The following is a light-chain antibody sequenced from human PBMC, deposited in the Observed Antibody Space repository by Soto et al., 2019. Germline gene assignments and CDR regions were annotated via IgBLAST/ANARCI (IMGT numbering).Light chain of an antibody. CDR1: QSVSSN. CDR3: QQRSSWPIT. CDR2: DAS. Sequence: TVLTQSPGTLSVSPGERASLSCRASQSVSSNLAWYQQKPGQAPRLLIYDASNRATGIPARFSGSGSGTDFTVTISSLEPEDFAVYYCQQRSSWPITFGPGTRLEIK. V-gene: IGKV3-11*01. J-gene: IGKJ5*01.